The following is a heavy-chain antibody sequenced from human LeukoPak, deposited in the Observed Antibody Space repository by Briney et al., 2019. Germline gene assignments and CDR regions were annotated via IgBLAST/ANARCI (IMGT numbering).Heavy chain of an antibody. CDR1: GFTFSSYA. CDR2: ISYDGSNK. J-gene: IGHJ4*02. V-gene: IGHV3-30-3*02. D-gene: IGHD2-15*01. Sequence: GGSLRLSCAASGFTFSSYAMHWVRQAPGKGLEWVAVISYDGSNKYYADSVKGRFTISRDNSKNTLYLQMNSLRAEDTAVYYCAKTLVIGGYFDYWGQGTLVTVSS. CDR3: AKTLVIGGYFDY.